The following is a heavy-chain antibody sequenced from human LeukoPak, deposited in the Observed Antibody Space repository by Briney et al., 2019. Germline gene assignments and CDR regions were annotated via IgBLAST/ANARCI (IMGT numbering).Heavy chain of an antibody. D-gene: IGHD4-17*01. CDR2: IYSGGST. CDR1: GFTVSSNY. CDR3: ARAYTVTTGDYFDY. Sequence: SGGSLRLSCAASGFTVSSNYMSWVRQAPGKGLEWVSVIYSGGSTYYADSVKGRFTISRDNSKNTLYLQMNSLRAEDTAVYYCARAYTVTTGDYFDYWGQGTLVTVSS. J-gene: IGHJ4*02. V-gene: IGHV3-66*01.